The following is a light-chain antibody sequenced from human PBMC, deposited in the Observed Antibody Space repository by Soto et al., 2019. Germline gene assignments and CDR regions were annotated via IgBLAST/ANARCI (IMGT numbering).Light chain of an antibody. CDR1: SSDVGGYNY. CDR3: TSYTSRSTLVV. CDR2: DVS. J-gene: IGLJ2*01. V-gene: IGLV2-14*01. Sequence: QSVLTQPASVSGSPGQSITISCTGTSSDVGGYNYVSWYKQHPGKAPKLMIYDVSNRPSGVSNRFSGSKSGITASLTISGXXXXXXXXYYCTSYTSRSTLVVFGGGTKLTV.